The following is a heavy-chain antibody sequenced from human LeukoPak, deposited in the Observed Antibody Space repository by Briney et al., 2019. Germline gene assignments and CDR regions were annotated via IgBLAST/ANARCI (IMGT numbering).Heavy chain of an antibody. Sequence: GGSLRLSCLASGFAFSAYEMNWVRQAPGKGLEWVSYIAGSDTTTYYADSVKGRFTIFRDNAKNSLYLQMNSLRAEDTALYYCTTLGYHLDAWGQGTLVTVSS. D-gene: IGHD3-22*01. J-gene: IGHJ5*02. V-gene: IGHV3-48*03. CDR2: IAGSDTTT. CDR3: TTLGYHLDA. CDR1: GFAFSAYE.